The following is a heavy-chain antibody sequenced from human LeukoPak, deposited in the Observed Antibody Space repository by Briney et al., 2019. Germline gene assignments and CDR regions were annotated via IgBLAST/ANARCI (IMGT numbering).Heavy chain of an antibody. V-gene: IGHV1-46*01. CDR2: IYPRDGST. CDR1: GYTFTSNY. J-gene: IGHJ4*02. Sequence: ASVKVSCKASGYTFTSNYIHWVRQAPGQGLEWMGMIYPRDGSTSYAQKFQGRVTVTRDTSTSTVHMELSGLRSEDTAVYYCARGQEGFDYWGQGTLVTVSS. CDR3: ARGQEGFDY.